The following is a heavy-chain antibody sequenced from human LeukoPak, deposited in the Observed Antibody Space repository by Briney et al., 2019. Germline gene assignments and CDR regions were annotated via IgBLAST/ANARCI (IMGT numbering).Heavy chain of an antibody. CDR3: ARTHGTLTGTGFDY. V-gene: IGHV3-21*01. CDR1: GFTFSSYS. Sequence: SGGSLRLSCAAPGFTFSSYSMNWVRQAPGKGLEWVSSISSSSSYIYYADSVKGRFTISRDNAKNSLFLQTNSLRAEDTAVYYCARTHGTLTGTGFDYWGQGTLVTVSS. D-gene: IGHD1-20*01. CDR2: ISSSSSYI. J-gene: IGHJ4*02.